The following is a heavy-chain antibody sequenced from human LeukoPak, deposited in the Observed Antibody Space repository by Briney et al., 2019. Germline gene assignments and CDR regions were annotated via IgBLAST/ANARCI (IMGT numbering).Heavy chain of an antibody. D-gene: IGHD2-21*01. CDR3: ARGDPNAFDI. V-gene: IGHV4-30-2*01. CDR2: IYHSGST. CDR1: GGSISSGFYS. Sequence: PSQTLSLTCAVSGGSISSGFYSWSWIRQPPGKGLEWIGYIYHSGSTYYNPSLKSRVTISVDRSKNQFSLKLSSVTAADTAVYYCARGDPNAFDIWGQGTMVTVSS. J-gene: IGHJ3*02.